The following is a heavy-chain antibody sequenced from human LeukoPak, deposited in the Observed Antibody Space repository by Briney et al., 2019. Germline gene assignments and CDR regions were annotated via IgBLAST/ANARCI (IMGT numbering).Heavy chain of an antibody. J-gene: IGHJ4*02. Sequence: PSETLSLTCAVYGGSFSGYYWSWIRQPPGKGLEWIGEINHSGSTNYNPSLKSRVTISVDTSKNQFSLKLSSVTAADTAVYYCARVSGSYYDGYYFDYWGQGTLVTVSS. CDR3: ARVSGSYYDGYYFDY. CDR1: GGSFSGYY. D-gene: IGHD1-26*01. CDR2: INHSGST. V-gene: IGHV4-34*01.